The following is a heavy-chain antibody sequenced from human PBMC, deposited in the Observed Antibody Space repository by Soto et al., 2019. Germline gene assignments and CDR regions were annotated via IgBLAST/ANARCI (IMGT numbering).Heavy chain of an antibody. Sequence: GESLKISCKGSGYSFTSYWIGWVRQLPGKGLEWMGFIYPGDSDTRYSPSFQGQVTISADKSISTAYLQWSSLKASDTAMYYCARAELGYCSSTSCQAPYYYYGMDVRGQGTTVTVSS. J-gene: IGHJ6*02. V-gene: IGHV5-51*01. CDR1: GYSFTSYW. CDR2: IYPGDSDT. D-gene: IGHD2-2*01. CDR3: ARAELGYCSSTSCQAPYYYYGMDV.